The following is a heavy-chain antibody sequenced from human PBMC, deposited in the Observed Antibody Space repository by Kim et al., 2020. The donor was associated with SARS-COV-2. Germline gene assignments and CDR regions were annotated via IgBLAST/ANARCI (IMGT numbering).Heavy chain of an antibody. CDR3: AREDSGGSLV. CDR1: GFTFSIYW. CDR2: IKQDGSEM. J-gene: IGHJ6*02. V-gene: IGHV3-7*01. Sequence: GGSLRLSCTASGFTFSIYWMTWVRQAPGKGLEWVANIKQDGSEMYYVDSVKGRFTISRDNAKNSVYLQMNSLRAEDTAVYYCAREDSGGSLVWGQGTKVT. D-gene: IGHD2-15*01.